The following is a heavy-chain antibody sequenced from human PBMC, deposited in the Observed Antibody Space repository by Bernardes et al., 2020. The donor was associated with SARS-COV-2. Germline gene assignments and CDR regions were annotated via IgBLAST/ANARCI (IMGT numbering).Heavy chain of an antibody. D-gene: IGHD2-8*01. CDR3: ARDVSGGNFDY. V-gene: IGHV3-7*04. Sequence: GGSLRLSCAASGFSFSAYWMAWVRHTPGTGLEFVAQIKHDGNEKYYVDSVKGRFTISRDNAKNSLYLQMNSLRAEDTAVYYCARDVSGGNFDYWRQGTLVTVSS. CDR1: GFSFSAYW. J-gene: IGHJ4*02. CDR2: IKHDGNEK.